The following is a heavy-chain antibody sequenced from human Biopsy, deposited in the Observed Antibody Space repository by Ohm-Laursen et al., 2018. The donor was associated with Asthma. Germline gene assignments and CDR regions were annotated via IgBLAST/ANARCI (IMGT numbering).Heavy chain of an antibody. CDR1: GDSFSNYA. V-gene: IGHV1-69*13. D-gene: IGHD5-12*01. CDR3: AGGYSGSDRIVYYFSGLEV. J-gene: IGHJ6*01. CDR2: LIPVLGTP. Sequence: ASVKVSCKSSGDSFSNYAISWVRQAPGQGLEWMGGLIPVLGTPDHAQMFEGRVTITADESTSTAYMELSSLSSEDTAVYYCAGGYSGSDRIVYYFSGLEVGAQRTTVTVSS.